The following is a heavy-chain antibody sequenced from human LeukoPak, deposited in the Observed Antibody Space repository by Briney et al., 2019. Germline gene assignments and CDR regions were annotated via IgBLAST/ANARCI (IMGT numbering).Heavy chain of an antibody. J-gene: IGHJ4*02. Sequence: SETLSLTCTVSGGSISNNNYYWVWIRQPPGKGLECIGSIYYSGSPSYNPSLKSRVTISVDTSKNQFSLRLSSVTAADTAVYYCATWRTAKTGFDYWGQGTLVTVSS. V-gene: IGHV4-39*01. CDR1: GGSISNNNYY. CDR3: ATWRTAKTGFDY. D-gene: IGHD1-1*01. CDR2: IYYSGSP.